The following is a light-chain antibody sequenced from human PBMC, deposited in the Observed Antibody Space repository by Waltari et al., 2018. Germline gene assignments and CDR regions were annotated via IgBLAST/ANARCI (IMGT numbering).Light chain of an antibody. CDR2: EVN. Sequence: QSALTQPPSASGSPGQSVTISCTGTSSDVGIYDWVSCYQQHPGKAPKLIIFEVNKWPSWVLDRVSGSKSGNTASLTIAGLRPEDEADYYCSSYAGSDNFVVFGGGTKLTVL. CDR3: SSYAGSDNFVV. V-gene: IGLV2-8*01. J-gene: IGLJ2*01. CDR1: SSDVGIYDW.